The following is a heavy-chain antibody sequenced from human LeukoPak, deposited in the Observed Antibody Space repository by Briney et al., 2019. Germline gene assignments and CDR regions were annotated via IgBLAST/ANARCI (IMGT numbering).Heavy chain of an antibody. CDR2: ISAYNGNA. D-gene: IGHD2-15*01. J-gene: IGHJ4*02. Sequence: ASVKVSCKASGYTFTSYGISWVRQAPGQGLEWMRWISAYNGNANYAQKLQGRVTMTTDTSTSTAYMELRSLRSDDTAVYYCARDCSGGSCYSGDYWGQGTLVTVST. V-gene: IGHV1-18*01. CDR1: GYTFTSYG. CDR3: ARDCSGGSCYSGDY.